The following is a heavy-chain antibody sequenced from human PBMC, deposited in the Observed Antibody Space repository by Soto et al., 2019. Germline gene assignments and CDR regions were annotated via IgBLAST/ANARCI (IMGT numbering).Heavy chain of an antibody. V-gene: IGHV1-69*01. Sequence: QVQLVQSGAEVKKPGSSVKVSCKASGGTFSSYAISWVRQAPGQGLEWMGGIIPISDTTNYAQKFQGRVTTTADESTSTAYMELSSLRSEDRAVYYCARSQGSSTSLEIYYYYYYGMDVWGQGTTVTVSS. D-gene: IGHD2-2*01. CDR2: IIPISDTT. CDR1: GGTFSSYA. J-gene: IGHJ6*02. CDR3: ARSQGSSTSLEIYYYYYYGMDV.